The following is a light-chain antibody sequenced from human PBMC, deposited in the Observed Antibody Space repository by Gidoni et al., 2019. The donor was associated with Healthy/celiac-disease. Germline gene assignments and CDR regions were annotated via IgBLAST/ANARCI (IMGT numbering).Light chain of an antibody. J-gene: IGLJ2*01. V-gene: IGLV2-14*01. CDR2: EVS. CDR3: SSYTSSSTGVV. CDR1: SSDVGGYNY. Sequence: QSALTQPASVSGSPGQSITISCTGTSSDVGGYNYVSWYQQLPGKAPKLMIYEVSNRPSGVSNRFSGSKSGNTASLTISGLQAEDEADYYCSSYTSSSTGVVFGGGTKLTVL.